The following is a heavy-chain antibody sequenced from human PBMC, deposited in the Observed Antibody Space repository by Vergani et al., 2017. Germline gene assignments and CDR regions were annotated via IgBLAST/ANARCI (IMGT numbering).Heavy chain of an antibody. D-gene: IGHD2-2*01. Sequence: EVQLVESGGGLVQPGGSLRLSCAASGFTVSSNYMSWVRQAPGKGLEWVSIIYSGGSTYYADSVKGRFTVSRDNSKNTLYLQMNSLRAEDTAVYYCARDAYCSSTSCSGMFDYWGQGTLVTVSS. CDR1: GFTVSSNY. J-gene: IGHJ4*02. V-gene: IGHV3-66*01. CDR2: IYSGGST. CDR3: ARDAYCSSTSCSGMFDY.